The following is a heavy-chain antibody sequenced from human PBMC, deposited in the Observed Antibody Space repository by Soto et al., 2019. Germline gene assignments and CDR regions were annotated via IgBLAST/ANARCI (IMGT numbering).Heavy chain of an antibody. J-gene: IGHJ3*02. V-gene: IGHV4-30-4*01. CDR3: ARYIYGDYGFGAFDI. CDR1: GGSISSGDYY. D-gene: IGHD4-17*01. CDR2: IYYSGST. Sequence: PSETLSLTCTVSGGSISSGDYYWSWIRQPPGKGLEWIGYIYYSGSTYYNPSLKSRVTISVDTSKNQFSLKLSSVTAADTAVYYCARYIYGDYGFGAFDIWGQGKMVTV.